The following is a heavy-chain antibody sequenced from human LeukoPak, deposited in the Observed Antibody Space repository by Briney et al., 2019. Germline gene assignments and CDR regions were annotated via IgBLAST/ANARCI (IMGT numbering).Heavy chain of an antibody. J-gene: IGHJ4*02. Sequence: GGSLRLSCPASGFTFDDYAMHWVRQAPGKGLEWVSGISWNSGSIGYADSVKGRFTISRDNAKNSLYLQMNSLRGEDMALYYCAKGLVGSSIADFFDYWGQGILVTVSS. D-gene: IGHD6-6*01. CDR3: AKGLVGSSIADFFDY. CDR2: ISWNSGSI. CDR1: GFTFDDYA. V-gene: IGHV3-9*03.